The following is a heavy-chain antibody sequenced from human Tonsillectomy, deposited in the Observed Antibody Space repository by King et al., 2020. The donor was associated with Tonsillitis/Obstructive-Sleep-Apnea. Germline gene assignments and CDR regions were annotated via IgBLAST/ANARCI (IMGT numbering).Heavy chain of an antibody. CDR3: ARGRDIVVVVAAAWFDP. J-gene: IGHJ5*02. CDR2: ISYYGANK. V-gene: IGHV3-30*01. CDR1: GFTFSSYA. Sequence: VQLVESGGGVVQPGRYLRLPCAASGFTFSSYAMPWVRQAPGKGFEWVAVISYYGANKYYADSVKGRFTISRDNSKNTLYLQMNSLRAEDTAVYYCARGRDIVVVVAAAWFDPWGQGTLVTVSS. D-gene: IGHD2-15*01.